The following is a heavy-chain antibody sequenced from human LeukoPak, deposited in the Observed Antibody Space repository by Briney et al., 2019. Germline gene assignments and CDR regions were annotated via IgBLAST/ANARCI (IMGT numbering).Heavy chain of an antibody. CDR3: AFGSDFQSFDY. CDR2: INHSGST. Sequence: SETLSLTCAVYGGSFSDYYWGWIRQPPGKGLEWIGEINHSGSTKYNPSLKSRVTISVETSRNQFSLKLSSVTAADTAVYYCAFGSDFQSFDYWGQGTLVTVSS. V-gene: IGHV4-34*01. J-gene: IGHJ4*02. D-gene: IGHD5-12*01. CDR1: GGSFSDYY.